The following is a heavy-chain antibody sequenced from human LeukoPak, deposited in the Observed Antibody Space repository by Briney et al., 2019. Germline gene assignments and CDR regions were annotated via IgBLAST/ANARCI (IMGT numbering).Heavy chain of an antibody. Sequence: SLSLSCAASGFTVITKDMTWVGQPPGQGLEWVSVLYSDGNTKYADSVQGRFTISSDNSKNTLYLEMNRLTADDTVVYYCARGVEPLAANTLAYWGQGTLVTVSS. V-gene: IGHV3-53*01. CDR1: GFTVITKD. CDR2: LYSDGNT. CDR3: ARGVEPLAANTLAY. D-gene: IGHD1-14*01. J-gene: IGHJ4*02.